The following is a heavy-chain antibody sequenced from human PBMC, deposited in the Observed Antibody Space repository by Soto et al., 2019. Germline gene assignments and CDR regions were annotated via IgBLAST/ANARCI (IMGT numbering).Heavy chain of an antibody. Sequence: EVQLVESGGGLVQPGGSLRLSCAASGFTFNSYWMHWVRQAPGKGLVWVSRINGDGSSTNYADSVKGRFTVSRDNAKNTVYLQMNSLRGEDTAVYYCARGARGLYYMDVCGKGTTVTVSS. CDR2: INGDGSST. J-gene: IGHJ6*03. V-gene: IGHV3-74*01. CDR3: ARGARGLYYMDV. CDR1: GFTFNSYW.